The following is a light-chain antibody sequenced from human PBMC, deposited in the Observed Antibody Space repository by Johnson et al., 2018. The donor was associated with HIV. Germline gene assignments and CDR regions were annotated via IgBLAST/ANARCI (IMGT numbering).Light chain of an antibody. CDR2: GND. CDR1: SSNIGAGYD. J-gene: IGLJ1*01. CDR3: QSYYNALSGSKV. V-gene: IGLV1-40*01. Sequence: QSALTQPPSVSGAPGQRVTISCTGSSSNIGAGYDVHWYQQFPGTAPKLLIYGNDNRPSGVPERFSGSKSGTSASLAITGLQAEDEADYYCQSYYNALSGSKVFGTWTEFSVL.